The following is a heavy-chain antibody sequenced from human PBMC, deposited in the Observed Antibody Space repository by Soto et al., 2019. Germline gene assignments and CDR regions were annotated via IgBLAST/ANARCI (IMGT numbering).Heavy chain of an antibody. J-gene: IGHJ5*02. V-gene: IGHV3-74*01. D-gene: IGHD6-19*01. CDR1: GVTFRTYW. CDR2: INSDGSDT. Sequence: EVQVEESGGGLVQPGGSLRVSCAASGVTFRTYWMHWVRQAPGKGLVWVSRINSDGSDTSYADSVKGRFTISRDNAQNTVHLEMKSLRVEDTAIYYCVRGSGWYLVDPWGQGTLVTVSS. CDR3: VRGSGWYLVDP.